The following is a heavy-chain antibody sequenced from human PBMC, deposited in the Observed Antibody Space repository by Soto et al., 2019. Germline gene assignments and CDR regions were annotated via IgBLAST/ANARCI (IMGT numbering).Heavy chain of an antibody. D-gene: IGHD3-10*01. CDR3: AKGKSTGDIDWFDP. J-gene: IGHJ5*02. CDR1: GFTLQNYA. Sequence: PGGSLRLSCTASGFTLQNYAMAWVRQAPGKGLEWVSTLIGGHYGTAYSYSVKGRFTASRDNSKNCLYLQMNSLGVEDTAMYFCAKGKSTGDIDWFDPWGQGSLVTVSS. V-gene: IGHV3-23*01. CDR2: LIGGHYGT.